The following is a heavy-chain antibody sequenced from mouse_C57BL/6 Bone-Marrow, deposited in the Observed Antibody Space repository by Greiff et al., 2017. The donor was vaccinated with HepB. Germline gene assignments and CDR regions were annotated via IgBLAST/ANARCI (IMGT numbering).Heavy chain of an antibody. Sequence: EVQLVESGGGLVKPGGSLKLSCAASGFTFSSYTMSWVRQTPEKRLEWVATISGGGGNTYYPDSVKGRFTISRDNAKNTLYLQMSSLRSEDTALYYCARRVWDRYYYAMDYWGQGTSVTVSS. CDR2: ISGGGGNT. J-gene: IGHJ4*01. CDR1: GFTFSSYT. V-gene: IGHV5-9*01. D-gene: IGHD4-1*01. CDR3: ARRVWDRYYYAMDY.